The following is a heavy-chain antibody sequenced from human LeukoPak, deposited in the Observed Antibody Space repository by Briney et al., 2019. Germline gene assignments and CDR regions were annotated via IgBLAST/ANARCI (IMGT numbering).Heavy chain of an antibody. D-gene: IGHD2-2*01. Sequence: GGSLRLSCAASGFTFSSYRMHWVRQAPGKGLVWVSRINEDGSTTNYADSVKGRFTISRDISTDTLWLQMDSLRTEDTAVYYCAKGPLRGTAAAIDYWGQGTLVTVSS. J-gene: IGHJ4*02. V-gene: IGHV3-74*01. CDR3: AKGPLRGTAAAIDY. CDR1: GFTFSSYR. CDR2: INEDGSTT.